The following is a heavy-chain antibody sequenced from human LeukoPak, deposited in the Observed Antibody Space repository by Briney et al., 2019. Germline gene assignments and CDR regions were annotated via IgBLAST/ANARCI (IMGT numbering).Heavy chain of an antibody. J-gene: IGHJ4*02. V-gene: IGHV4-4*02. Sequence: NPSGTLSLTCAVSSGSINSNWWSWVRQPPGKRLEWIGEIYHSGSTNYNPTLKSRVTISVEKSKNQFSLRLTSVTAADTAVYYCAGGEEYTSGTVHFDYWGQGILVTVSS. CDR3: AGGEEYTSGTVHFDY. CDR1: SGSINSNW. CDR2: IYHSGST. D-gene: IGHD3-10*01.